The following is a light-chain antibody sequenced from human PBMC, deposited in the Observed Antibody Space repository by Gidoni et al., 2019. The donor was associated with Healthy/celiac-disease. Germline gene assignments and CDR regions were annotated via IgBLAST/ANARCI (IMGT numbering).Light chain of an antibody. CDR1: QSISNY. CDR3: RQSYSTPRT. V-gene: IGKV1-39*01. Sequence: DIQMTQSPSSLSASVGDRVTITCRASQSISNYLNWYQQKPGKAPKLLIYAASSLPSGVPSRFRGSGSGTDFTLTISSLQPDDFATYYCRQSYSTPRTFGGGTKVEIK. J-gene: IGKJ4*01. CDR2: AAS.